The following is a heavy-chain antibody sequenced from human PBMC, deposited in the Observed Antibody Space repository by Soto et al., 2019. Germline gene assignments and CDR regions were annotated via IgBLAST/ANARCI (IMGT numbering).Heavy chain of an antibody. CDR2: IYQSRST. D-gene: IGHD2-2*01. Sequence: SETLSLTCTVSGGSISSGSCSWTWIRQSPGKGLEWLGFIYQSRSTYYSPSLKSRVSISIDKSKNQLSLNLRSVTAADTAVYYCARDNSGCSNSDYYSSGWFDPWGQGTLVTSPQ. CDR3: ARDNSGCSNSDYYSSGWFDP. CDR1: GGSISSGSCS. V-gene: IGHV4-30-2*06. J-gene: IGHJ5*02.